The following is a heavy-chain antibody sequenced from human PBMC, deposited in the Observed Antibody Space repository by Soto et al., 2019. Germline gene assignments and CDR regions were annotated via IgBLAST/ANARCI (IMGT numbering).Heavy chain of an antibody. CDR2: ISYDGSNK. Sequence: GGSLRLSCAASGFTFSSYAMHWVRQAPGKGLEWVAVISYDGSNKYYADSVKGRFTISRDNSKNTLYLQMNSLRAEDTAVYYCARDGMATIKWSWFDPWGQGTLVTVSS. D-gene: IGHD5-12*01. J-gene: IGHJ5*02. CDR3: ARDGMATIKWSWFDP. V-gene: IGHV3-30-3*01. CDR1: GFTFSSYA.